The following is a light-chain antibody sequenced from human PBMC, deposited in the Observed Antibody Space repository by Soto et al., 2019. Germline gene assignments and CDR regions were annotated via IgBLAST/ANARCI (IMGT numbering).Light chain of an antibody. Sequence: IVLTQSPGTLSLSPGERATISCRASQSVSSSYLAWYQQKPGQAPRLRIYGASSRATGIPDRFSGSGSGTDFTLTISRMEPEDFAVYYCQQYGSSSTFGQGTRLEIK. J-gene: IGKJ5*01. CDR1: QSVSSSY. V-gene: IGKV3-20*01. CDR3: QQYGSSST. CDR2: GAS.